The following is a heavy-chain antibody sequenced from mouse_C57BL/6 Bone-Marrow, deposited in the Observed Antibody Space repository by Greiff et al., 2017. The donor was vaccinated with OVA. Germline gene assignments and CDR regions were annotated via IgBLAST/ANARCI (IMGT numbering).Heavy chain of an antibody. J-gene: IGHJ4*01. V-gene: IGHV1-64*01. CDR1: GYTFTSYW. CDR3: ARIRLYYYGSYYAMDY. Sequence: QVQLQQSGAELVKPGASVKLSCKASGYTFTSYWMHWVKQRPGQGLEWIGMIHPNSGSTNYNEKFKSKATLTVDKSSSTAYMQLSSLTSEDSAVYYCARIRLYYYGSYYAMDYWGQGTSVTVSS. CDR2: IHPNSGST. D-gene: IGHD1-1*01.